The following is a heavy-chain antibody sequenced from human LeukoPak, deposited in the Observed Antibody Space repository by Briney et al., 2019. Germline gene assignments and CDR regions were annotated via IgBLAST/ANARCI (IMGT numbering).Heavy chain of an antibody. V-gene: IGHV1-46*01. J-gene: IGHJ4*02. D-gene: IGHD6-13*01. CDR2: INPSGGST. Sequence: ASVKVSCKASGYTFTSYYMHWVRQAPGQGLEWMGIINPSGGSTSYAQKFQGRVTMTRDMSTSTAYMELRSLRSDDTAVYYCARDYGIATAGYFDYWGQGTLVTVSS. CDR1: GYTFTSYY. CDR3: ARDYGIATAGYFDY.